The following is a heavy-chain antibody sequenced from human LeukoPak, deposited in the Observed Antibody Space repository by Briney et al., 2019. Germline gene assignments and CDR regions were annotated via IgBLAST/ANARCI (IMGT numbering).Heavy chain of an antibody. CDR2: ISSTANTM. Sequence: QPGGSLRLSCAASGFTFSDYEMNWVRQAPGKGLEWVACISSTANTMYYRDSVKGRFTISRDTAKSSLYLQMSSLRAEDTAIYFCAGATTYDGKNWFDPWGQGTLVTVSS. J-gene: IGHJ5*02. V-gene: IGHV3-48*03. CDR1: GFTFSDYE. D-gene: IGHD3-3*01. CDR3: AGATTYDGKNWFDP.